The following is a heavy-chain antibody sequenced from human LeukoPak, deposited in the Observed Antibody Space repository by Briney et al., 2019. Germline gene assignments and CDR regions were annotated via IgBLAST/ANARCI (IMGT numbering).Heavy chain of an antibody. V-gene: IGHV3-23*01. CDR3: AKDRGGVLRGLDF. CDR2: ISGSGGRT. Sequence: GGSLRLSCAASGFTFSNYAMTWVRQAPGKGLEWVSSISGSGGRTYYADSVKGRFTFSRDNSKNTLYLQMNGLRAEDTAIYYCAKDRGGVLRGLDFWGQGTLVTVSS. CDR1: GFTFSNYA. J-gene: IGHJ4*02. D-gene: IGHD2-8*01.